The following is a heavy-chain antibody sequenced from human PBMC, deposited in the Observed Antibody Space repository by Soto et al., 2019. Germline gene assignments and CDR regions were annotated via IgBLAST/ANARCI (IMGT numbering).Heavy chain of an antibody. CDR1: GGSISSSSYY. CDR2: IYYSGST. Sequence: SETLSLTCTVSGGSISSSSYYWGWIRQPPGKGLEWIGSIYYSGSTYYNPSLKSRVTISVDTSKNQFSLKLSSVTAADTAVYYCARHGLVGRCDYWGQGTLVTVSS. CDR3: ARHGLVGRCDY. D-gene: IGHD1-26*01. V-gene: IGHV4-39*01. J-gene: IGHJ4*02.